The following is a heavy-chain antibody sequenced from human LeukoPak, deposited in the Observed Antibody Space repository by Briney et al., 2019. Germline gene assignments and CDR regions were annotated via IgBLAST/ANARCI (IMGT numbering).Heavy chain of an antibody. CDR2: INPNSGGT. D-gene: IGHD3-16*02. J-gene: IGHJ4*02. CDR3: ARVWHDYVWGSYRPTTEYYFDY. Sequence: ASVKVSCKASGYTFTGYYMHWVRQGPGQGLEWVGGINPNSGGTNYAQKFQGRVTMNRDTSISTAYMELSRLRSDDTAVYYCARVWHDYVWGSYRPTTEYYFDYWGQGTLVTVSS. V-gene: IGHV1-2*02. CDR1: GYTFTGYY.